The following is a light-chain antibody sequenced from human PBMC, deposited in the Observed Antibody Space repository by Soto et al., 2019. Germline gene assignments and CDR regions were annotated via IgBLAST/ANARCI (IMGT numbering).Light chain of an antibody. Sequence: DVVMTQSPLSLPVTPGEPASISCRSSQSLVHSDGNTYLDWYLQKPGQSPQLLIYLGSNRASGVPDRFSGSGSGTDFTLKISRVEAEDVGVYYCMQALQTLLTFGQGTRLEIK. J-gene: IGKJ5*01. CDR2: LGS. CDR3: MQALQTLLT. V-gene: IGKV2-28*01. CDR1: QSLVHSDGNTY.